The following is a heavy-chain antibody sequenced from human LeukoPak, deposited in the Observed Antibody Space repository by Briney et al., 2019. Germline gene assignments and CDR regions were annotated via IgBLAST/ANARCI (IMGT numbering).Heavy chain of an antibody. CDR1: GGSISSGGYS. CDR3: ARVNRQWQYYYYYYYMDV. V-gene: IGHV4-30-2*01. CDR2: IYHSGST. Sequence: PSETLSLTCAVSGGSISSGGYSWSWIRQPPGKGLEWIGYIYHSGSTYYNPSLKSRVTISVDTSKNQFSLKLSSVTAADTAVYYCARVNRQWQYYYYYYYMDVWGKGTTVTVPS. D-gene: IGHD6-19*01. J-gene: IGHJ6*03.